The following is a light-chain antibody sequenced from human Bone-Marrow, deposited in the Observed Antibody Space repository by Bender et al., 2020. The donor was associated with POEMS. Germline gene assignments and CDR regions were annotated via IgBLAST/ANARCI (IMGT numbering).Light chain of an antibody. Sequence: SYVLTQPPSVSVAPGKTAKITCGGNNIGGKSVYWYQKKPGQAPVLVVPDHSDRPSGLPARSSGSNSGNTATLTINRVEAGDEADFYCQVWDTNTASYVFGSGTKVTVL. V-gene: IGLV3-21*03. J-gene: IGLJ1*01. CDR1: NIGGKS. CDR2: DHS. CDR3: QVWDTNTASYV.